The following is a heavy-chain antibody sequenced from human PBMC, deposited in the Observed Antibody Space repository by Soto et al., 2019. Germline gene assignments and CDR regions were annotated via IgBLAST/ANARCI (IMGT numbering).Heavy chain of an antibody. CDR3: ARPGSSWGLEAFDI. D-gene: IGHD6-13*01. J-gene: IGHJ3*02. CDR1: GFTFNNYG. V-gene: IGHV3-33*01. Sequence: PGGFLRLSCAASGFTFNNYGMHWVRQAPGKGLEWLAVIWNDGSSSYIYYADSVKGRFTISRDNAKNSLYLQMNSLRAEDTAVYYCARPGSSWGLEAFDIWGQGTMVTVSS. CDR2: IWNDGSSSYI.